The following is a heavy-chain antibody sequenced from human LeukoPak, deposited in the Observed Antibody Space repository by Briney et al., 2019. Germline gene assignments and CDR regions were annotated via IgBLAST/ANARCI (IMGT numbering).Heavy chain of an antibody. CDR3: ASGIEYSSSDY. CDR2: IYTSGST. D-gene: IGHD6-6*01. CDR1: GGSISSYY. V-gene: IGHV4-4*07. Sequence: SGTLSLTCTVSGGSISSYYWSWIRQPAGKGLEWMGRIYTSGSTNYNPSLKSRVTMPVDTSKKQFSLKLSSVTAADTAVYYCASGIEYSSSDYWGQGTLVTVSS. J-gene: IGHJ4*02.